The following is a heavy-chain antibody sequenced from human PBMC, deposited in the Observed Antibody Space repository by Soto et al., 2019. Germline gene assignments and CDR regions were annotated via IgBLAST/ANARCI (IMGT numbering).Heavy chain of an antibody. J-gene: IGHJ6*02. CDR3: ARVIGGYDYYYYYGMDV. Sequence: QVQLQESGPGLVKPSETLSLTCTVSGGSISSYYWSWIRQPPGKGLEWIGYIYYRGSTNYNPSLKSRVTRSVXXSXNXXSLKLSSVTAADTAVYYCARVIGGYDYYYYYGMDVWGQGTTVTVSS. CDR2: IYYRGST. CDR1: GGSISSYY. D-gene: IGHD5-12*01. V-gene: IGHV4-59*01.